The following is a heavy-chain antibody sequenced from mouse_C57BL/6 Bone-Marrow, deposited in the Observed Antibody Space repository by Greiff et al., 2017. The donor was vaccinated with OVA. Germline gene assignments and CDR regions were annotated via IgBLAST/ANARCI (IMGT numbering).Heavy chain of an antibody. CDR1: GFTFSDYY. J-gene: IGHJ1*03. V-gene: IGHV5-16*01. CDR2: INYDGSST. CDR3: ARVAYSSSWYFDV. Sequence: DVHLVESEGGLVQPGSSMKLSCTASGFTFSDYYMAWVRQVPEKGLEWVANINYDGSSTSYLDSLKSRFIISRDNAKNNLYMQMSSLKSYDTATYYCARVAYSSSWYFDVWGTGTTVTVSS. D-gene: IGHD2-5*01.